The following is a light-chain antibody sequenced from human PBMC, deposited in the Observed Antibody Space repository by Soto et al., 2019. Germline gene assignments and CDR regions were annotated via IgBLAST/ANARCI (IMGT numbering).Light chain of an antibody. Sequence: QSALTQPRSVSGSPGQSVTISCTGTSNDVGGYNYVSWYQQHPGKAPKLLISDVNKRPSGVPDRFSGSKSGNTASLIISGLQDEEDADYYCCSDAGSTTWVFGGGTKLTVL. CDR1: SNDVGGYNY. CDR3: CSDAGSTTWV. V-gene: IGLV2-11*01. CDR2: DVN. J-gene: IGLJ3*02.